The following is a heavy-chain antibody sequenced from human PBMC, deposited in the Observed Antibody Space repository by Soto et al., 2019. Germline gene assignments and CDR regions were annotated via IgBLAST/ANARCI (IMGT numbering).Heavy chain of an antibody. CDR2: IWYDGSNK. J-gene: IGHJ4*02. CDR3: ARPRTRGIAVGGLDY. V-gene: IGHV3-33*01. Sequence: ESGGGVVQPGRSLRLSCAASGFTFSSYGMHWVRQAPGKGLEWVAVIWYDGSNKYYADSVKGRFTISRDNSKNTLYLQMNSLRAEDTAVYYCARPRTRGIAVGGLDYWGQGTLVTVSS. CDR1: GFTFSSYG. D-gene: IGHD6-19*01.